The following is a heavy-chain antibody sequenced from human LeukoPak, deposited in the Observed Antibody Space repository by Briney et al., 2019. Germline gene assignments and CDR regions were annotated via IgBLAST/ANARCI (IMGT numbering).Heavy chain of an antibody. CDR1: GYTFTGYY. Sequence: GASVKVSCKASGYTFTGYYMHWVRQAPGQGLEWMGWINPNSGGTNYAQKFQGRVTMTRDTSISTAYMELSRLRSDDTAVYYCARPQLWSRSAGDAFDIWGQGTMVTVSS. V-gene: IGHV1-2*02. D-gene: IGHD5-18*01. J-gene: IGHJ3*02. CDR3: ARPQLWSRSAGDAFDI. CDR2: INPNSGGT.